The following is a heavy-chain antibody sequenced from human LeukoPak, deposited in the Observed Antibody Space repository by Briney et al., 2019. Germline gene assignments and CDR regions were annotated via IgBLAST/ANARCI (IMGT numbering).Heavy chain of an antibody. CDR1: GGSFSGYY. J-gene: IGHJ2*01. CDR2: INHSGST. CDR3: ARGEPWEYRSSWTRYFDL. Sequence: PSETLSLTCAVYGGSFSGYYWSWIRQPPGKGLEWIGEINHSGSTNYNPSLKSRVTISVDTSKNQFSLKLSSVTAADTAVYYCARGEPWEYRSSWTRYFDLWGRGTLVTVSS. V-gene: IGHV4-34*01. D-gene: IGHD6-13*01.